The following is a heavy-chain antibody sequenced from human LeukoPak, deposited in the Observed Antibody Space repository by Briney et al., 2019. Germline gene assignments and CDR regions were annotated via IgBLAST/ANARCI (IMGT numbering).Heavy chain of an antibody. V-gene: IGHV4-59*08. CDR2: IYYSGST. Sequence: PSETLSLTCTVSGGSISSYYWSWIRQPPGKGLEWIGYIYYSGSTNYNPSLKSRVTISVDTSKNQFSLKLSSVTAADTAVYYCARRFVVVIAISYFDYWGQGTLVTVSS. CDR3: ARRFVVVIAISYFDY. J-gene: IGHJ4*02. CDR1: GGSISSYY. D-gene: IGHD2-21*01.